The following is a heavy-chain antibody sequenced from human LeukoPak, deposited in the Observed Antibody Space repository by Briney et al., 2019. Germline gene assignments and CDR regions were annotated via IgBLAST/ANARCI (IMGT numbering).Heavy chain of an antibody. V-gene: IGHV3-30*18. Sequence: GGSLRLSCAASGFTFSSYGMHWVRQAPGKGLEWVAVISYDGSNKYYADSVKGRFTISRDNSKNTLCLQMNSLRAEDTAVYYCAKAARPIDPWGQGTLVTVSS. CDR3: AKAARPIDP. CDR2: ISYDGSNK. CDR1: GFTFSSYG. D-gene: IGHD6-6*01. J-gene: IGHJ5*02.